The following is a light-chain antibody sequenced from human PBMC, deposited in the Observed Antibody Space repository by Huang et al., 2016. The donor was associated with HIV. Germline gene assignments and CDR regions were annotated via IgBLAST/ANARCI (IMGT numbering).Light chain of an antibody. Sequence: EIVLTQSPATLSLSPGERATLSCRASQSVSSYLAWYQQKPGQAPRLLNYDASNRAAGIPARFSGSGSGRDFTLTISSLEPEDFAVYYCQQRSNWPPWTFGQGTKVEIK. CDR1: QSVSSY. CDR3: QQRSNWPPWT. CDR2: DAS. J-gene: IGKJ1*01. V-gene: IGKV3-11*02.